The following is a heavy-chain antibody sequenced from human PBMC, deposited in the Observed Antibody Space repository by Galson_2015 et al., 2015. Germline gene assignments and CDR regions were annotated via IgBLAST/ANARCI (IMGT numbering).Heavy chain of an antibody. D-gene: IGHD1-26*01. Sequence: SLRLSCAASGFTFSSYAMHWVRQAPGKGLEWVSVIYSGGSTYYADSVKGRFTISRDNSKNTLYLQMNSLRAEDTAVYYCARGPTESFRYYYYYMDVWGKGTTVTVSS. CDR3: ARGPTESFRYYYYYMDV. CDR1: GFTFSSYA. CDR2: IYSGGST. V-gene: IGHV3-53*01. J-gene: IGHJ6*03.